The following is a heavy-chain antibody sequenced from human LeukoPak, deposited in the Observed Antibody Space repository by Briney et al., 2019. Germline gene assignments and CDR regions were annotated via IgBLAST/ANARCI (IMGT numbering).Heavy chain of an antibody. J-gene: IGHJ4*02. V-gene: IGHV4-59*01. D-gene: IGHD3-22*01. Sequence: SSETLSLTCTVSGGSISSYYWSWIRQPPGKGLEWIGHIYYSGSTNYNPSLKSRVTISVDTSKNQFSLKLSSVTAADTAVYYCGRALTYDSSGIDYWGQGTLVTVSS. CDR2: IYYSGST. CDR3: GRALTYDSSGIDY. CDR1: GGSISSYY.